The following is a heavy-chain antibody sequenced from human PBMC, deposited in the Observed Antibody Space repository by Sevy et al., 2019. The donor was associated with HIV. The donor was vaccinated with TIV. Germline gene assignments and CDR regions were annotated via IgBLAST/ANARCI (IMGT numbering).Heavy chain of an antibody. CDR1: GGPISSSAYY. CDR2: IFYSGSA. Sequence: SETLSLTCTVSGGPISSSAYYWGWLRQPPGKGLEWIANIFYSGSAYYNPSLSGRVTISVDTSKNQFSLRLNSVTAADTAVYYCARQGGVVDRAFDFWGQGSLVTVSS. J-gene: IGHJ4*02. D-gene: IGHD3-10*01. V-gene: IGHV4-39*01. CDR3: ARQGGVVDRAFDF.